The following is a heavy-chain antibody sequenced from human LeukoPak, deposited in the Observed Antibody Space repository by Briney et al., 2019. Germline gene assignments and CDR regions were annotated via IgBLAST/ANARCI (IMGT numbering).Heavy chain of an antibody. CDR1: GGSIGSYY. D-gene: IGHD1-26*01. Sequence: ASETLSLTCTVSGGSIGSYYWSWIRQPPGKGLEWIGYIYYSGSTNYNPSLKSRVTISVDTSKNQFSLKLSSVTAADTAVYYCARHTYSGSYYAWFDPWGQGTLVTVSS. CDR2: IYYSGST. V-gene: IGHV4-59*08. J-gene: IGHJ5*02. CDR3: ARHTYSGSYYAWFDP.